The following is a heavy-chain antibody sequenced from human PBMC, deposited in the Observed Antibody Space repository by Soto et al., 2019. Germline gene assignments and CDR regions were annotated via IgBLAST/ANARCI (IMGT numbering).Heavy chain of an antibody. V-gene: IGHV4-59*01. J-gene: IGHJ3*02. CDR2: IYYSGST. CDR3: ARFSTKTDAFDI. CDR1: GGCISSYY. Sequence: SETLSLTCTVCGGCISSYYWSWIRQPPGKGLEWIGYIYYSGSTNYNPSLKSRVTISVDTSKNQFSLKLSSVTAADTAVYYCARFSTKTDAFDIWGQGTMVTVSS.